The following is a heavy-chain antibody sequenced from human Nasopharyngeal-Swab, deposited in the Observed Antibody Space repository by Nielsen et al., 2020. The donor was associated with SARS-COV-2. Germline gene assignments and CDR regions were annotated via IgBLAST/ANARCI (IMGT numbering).Heavy chain of an antibody. V-gene: IGHV3-21*01. J-gene: IGHJ3*02. D-gene: IGHD3-22*01. CDR3: ASDPYYDTSDDAFDI. CDR2: ISSSSSYI. Sequence: VRQAPGKGLEWVSSISSSSSYIYYADSVKGRFTISRDNAKNSLYLQMNSLRAEDTAVYYCASDPYYDTSDDAFDIWGQGTTVTVSS.